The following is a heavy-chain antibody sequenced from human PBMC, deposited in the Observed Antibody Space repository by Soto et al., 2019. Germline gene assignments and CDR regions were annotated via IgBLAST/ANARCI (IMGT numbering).Heavy chain of an antibody. CDR3: AKDGHPSPGEYVNVDY. Sequence: VGSLRLSCAASGFTFSSYGMHWVRQAPGKGLEWVAVISYDGSNKYYADSVKGRFTISRDNSKNTLYLQMNSLRAEDTAVYYCAKDGHPSPGEYVNVDYWGQGTLVTVSS. J-gene: IGHJ4*02. V-gene: IGHV3-30*18. CDR1: GFTFSSYG. D-gene: IGHD3-16*01. CDR2: ISYDGSNK.